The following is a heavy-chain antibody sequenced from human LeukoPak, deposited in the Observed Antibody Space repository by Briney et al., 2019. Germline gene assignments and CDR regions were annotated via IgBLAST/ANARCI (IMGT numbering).Heavy chain of an antibody. Sequence: GGSLRLSCAASGFTFSSYAMSWVRQAPGKGLEWVSAICSSGGSTYYADSVKGRFTISRDNSKNTLYLQMNSLRAEDTAVYYCAKLWIQLWLLDYWGQGNLVTVSS. D-gene: IGHD5-18*01. CDR2: ICSSGGST. V-gene: IGHV3-23*01. CDR1: GFTFSSYA. J-gene: IGHJ4*02. CDR3: AKLWIQLWLLDY.